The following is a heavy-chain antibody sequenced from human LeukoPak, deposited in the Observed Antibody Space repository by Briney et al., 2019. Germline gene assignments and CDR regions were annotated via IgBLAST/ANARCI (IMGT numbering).Heavy chain of an antibody. CDR3: ARGRVSSSPYFDY. J-gene: IGHJ4*02. CDR2: ISAYNGNT. CDR1: GYTFTSYG. Sequence: ASVKVSCKASGYTFTSYGISWVRQAPGQGLEWMGWISAYNGNTNYAQKLQGRVTITADESTSTAYMELSSLRSEDTAVYYCARGRVSSSPYFDYWGQGTLVTVSS. D-gene: IGHD6-6*01. V-gene: IGHV1-18*01.